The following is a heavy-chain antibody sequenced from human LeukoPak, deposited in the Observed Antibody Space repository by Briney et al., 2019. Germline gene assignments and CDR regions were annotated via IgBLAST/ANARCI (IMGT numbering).Heavy chain of an antibody. V-gene: IGHV1-8*01. J-gene: IGHJ4*02. CDR2: MNPNSGNT. CDR3: ARGGYTGYDGLDPNY. Sequence: GASVKVSCKTSGYTFTSYDINWVRQATGQGLEWMGWMNPNSGNTGYAQKFQGRVTMTRDTSISKAYMELSRLTSDDTAVYYCARGGYTGYDGLDPNYSRQGTLVTVSS. D-gene: IGHD5-12*01. CDR1: GYTFTSYD.